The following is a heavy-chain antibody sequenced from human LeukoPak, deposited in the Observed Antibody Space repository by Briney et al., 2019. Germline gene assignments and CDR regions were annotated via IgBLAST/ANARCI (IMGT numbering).Heavy chain of an antibody. V-gene: IGHV1-18*01. CDR1: GYSFTNYG. J-gene: IGHJ4*02. CDR2: ISAYNGYT. Sequence: RASVKVSCKASGYSFTNYGISWVRQAPGQGLEWMGWISAYNGYTHFAQKFQGRVTMTTDTSTSTAYMELRSLRSDDTAVYYCARGFPPRRNYDSSGYYSYYFDHWGQGTLVTVSS. CDR3: ARGFPPRRNYDSSGYYSYYFDH. D-gene: IGHD3-22*01.